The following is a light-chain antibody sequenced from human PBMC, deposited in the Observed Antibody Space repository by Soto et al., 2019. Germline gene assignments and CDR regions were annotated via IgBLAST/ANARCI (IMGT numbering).Light chain of an antibody. CDR3: AAWDDSLNSPV. CDR1: SSNIGSNT. Sequence: QSVLTQPPSASGTPGQRVTISCSGSSSNIGSNTVNWYQQLPGTAPKLLIYSTNQRPSGVPDRFSGSKSGTSASLAISGLQSEDEADYYCAAWDDSLNSPVFGGGTKVTVL. V-gene: IGLV1-44*01. J-gene: IGLJ2*01. CDR2: STN.